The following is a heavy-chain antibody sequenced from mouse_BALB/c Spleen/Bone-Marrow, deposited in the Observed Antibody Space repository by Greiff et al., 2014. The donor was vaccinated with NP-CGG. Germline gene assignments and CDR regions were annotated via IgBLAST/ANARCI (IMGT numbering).Heavy chain of an antibody. CDR1: GYTFTSYY. CDR3: TLWCYAMDY. Sequence: LVESGAELVKPGASVKLSCKASGYTFTSYYMYWVKQRPGQGLEWIGEINPSNGGTNFNEKFKSKATLTVDKSSSTAYMQLSSPTSEDSAVYYCTLWCYAMDYWGQGTSVTVSS. J-gene: IGHJ4*01. CDR2: INPSNGGT. D-gene: IGHD1-1*02. V-gene: IGHV1S81*02.